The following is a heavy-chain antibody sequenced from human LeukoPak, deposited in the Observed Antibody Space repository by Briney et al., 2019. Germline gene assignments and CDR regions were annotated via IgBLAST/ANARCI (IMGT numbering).Heavy chain of an antibody. Sequence: SVKVSCKTFGGTFRTHIFSWVRQAHGQGLEWMGKITPIIDSAKYSQKFRDRLTITGDSSTGTAYMELSSLTPEDTALYYCTRVNLRGSQYNWFDPWGQGTLVIVSS. CDR1: GGTFRTHI. CDR2: ITPIIDSA. J-gene: IGHJ5*02. V-gene: IGHV1-69*08. CDR3: TRVNLRGSQYNWFDP. D-gene: IGHD1-26*01.